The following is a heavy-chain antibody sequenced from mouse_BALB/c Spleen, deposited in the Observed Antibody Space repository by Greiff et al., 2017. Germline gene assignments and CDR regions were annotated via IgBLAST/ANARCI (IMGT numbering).Heavy chain of an antibody. V-gene: IGHV1-87*01. CDR3: VRGGGLRYFDV. CDR1: GYTFTSYW. CDR2: IYPGDGDT. J-gene: IGHJ1*01. Sequence: SGAELARPGASVKLSCKASGYTFTSYWMQWVKQRPGQGLEWIGAIYPGDGDTRYTQKFKGKATLTADKSSSTAYMQLSSLASEDSAVYYCVRGGGLRYFDVWGAGTTVTVSS.